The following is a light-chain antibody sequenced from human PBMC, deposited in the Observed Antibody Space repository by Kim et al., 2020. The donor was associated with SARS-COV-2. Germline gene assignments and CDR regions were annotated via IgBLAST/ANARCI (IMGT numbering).Light chain of an antibody. CDR2: GAS. CDR3: QQDGGSPRS. J-gene: IGKJ1*01. Sequence: PGERATLSCRASESVSSNYLAWYQQKPGQARRRLIYGASSRGTDSPDRGSGRGSGTDFTLAISRLEPEDFAVYYCQQDGGSPRSFGRGTKVDIK. V-gene: IGKV3-20*01. CDR1: ESVSSNY.